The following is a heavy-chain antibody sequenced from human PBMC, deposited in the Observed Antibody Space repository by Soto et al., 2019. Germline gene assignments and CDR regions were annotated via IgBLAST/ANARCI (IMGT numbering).Heavy chain of an antibody. V-gene: IGHV4-34*01. J-gene: IGHJ4*02. CDR1: GGSFSGYY. Sequence: SETLSLTCAVYGGSFSGYYWSWIRQPPGKGLEWIGEINHSGSTNYNPSLKSRVTISVDTSKYQFSLKLSSVTAADTAVYYCASHLTVTTYWGQGTLVTVSS. CDR2: INHSGST. D-gene: IGHD4-17*01. CDR3: ASHLTVTTY.